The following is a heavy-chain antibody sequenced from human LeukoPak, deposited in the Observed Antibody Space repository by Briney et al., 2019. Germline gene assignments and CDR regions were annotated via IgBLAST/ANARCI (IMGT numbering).Heavy chain of an antibody. J-gene: IGHJ5*02. CDR2: IRYDGSYK. D-gene: IGHD1-14*01. Sequence: PGGSLRLSCAASGFTLSNYGMHWVRQVPGKGLEWVTYIRYDGSYKSYADSVKGRFTISRDNSKSTLYLQMNSLRAEDTAVYYCARNNRGPFDPWGQGTLVTVSS. CDR1: GFTLSNYG. CDR3: ARNNRGPFDP. V-gene: IGHV3-30*02.